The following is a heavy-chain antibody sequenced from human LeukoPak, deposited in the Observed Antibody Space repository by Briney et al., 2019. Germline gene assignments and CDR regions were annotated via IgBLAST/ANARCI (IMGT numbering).Heavy chain of an antibody. J-gene: IGHJ4*02. Sequence: GGSLRLSCAASGFTFSSYAMSWVRQAPGKGLEWVSAISGSGGSTYYADSVKGRLTISRDNSKNTLYLQMNSLRAEDTAVYYCAKVPSIVVVPAAPPYYFDYWGQGTLVTVSS. V-gene: IGHV3-23*01. D-gene: IGHD2-2*01. CDR2: ISGSGGST. CDR1: GFTFSSYA. CDR3: AKVPSIVVVPAAPPYYFDY.